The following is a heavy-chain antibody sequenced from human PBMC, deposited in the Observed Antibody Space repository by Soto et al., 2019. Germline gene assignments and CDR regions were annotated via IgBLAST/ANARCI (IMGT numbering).Heavy chain of an antibody. CDR1: GFTFSSYG. CDR3: AKEVVVGATTGLGDYYYYYGMDV. D-gene: IGHD1-26*01. Sequence: PGGSLRLSCAASGFTFSSYGMHWVRQAPGKGLEWVAVISYDGSNKYYADSVKGRFTISRDNSKNTLYLQMNSLRAEGTAVYYCAKEVVVGATTGLGDYYYYYGMDVWGQGTTVTVSS. J-gene: IGHJ6*02. CDR2: ISYDGSNK. V-gene: IGHV3-30*18.